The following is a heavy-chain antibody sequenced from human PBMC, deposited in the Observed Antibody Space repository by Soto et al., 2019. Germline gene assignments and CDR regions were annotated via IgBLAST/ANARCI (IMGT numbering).Heavy chain of an antibody. CDR2: ISGSGTGT. Sequence: DQPGGSLRLSCAASGFTFSRYALNWVRQARGKGLEWVAGISGSGTGTHYAPSVKGRFIISSDSSKNTFYLRMNSLRAEDTAMYYCARSLSALFSLGDFNYWGQGALVTVSS. CDR1: GFTFSRYA. V-gene: IGHV3-23*01. J-gene: IGHJ4*02. CDR3: ARSLSALFSLGDFNY. D-gene: IGHD2-21*01.